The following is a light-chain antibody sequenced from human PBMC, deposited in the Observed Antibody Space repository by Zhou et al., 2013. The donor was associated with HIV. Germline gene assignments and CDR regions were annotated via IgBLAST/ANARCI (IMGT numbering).Light chain of an antibody. CDR2: DNN. Sequence: QSVLTQPPSVSAAPGQKVTISCSGSSYNIGNHYVSWYQQFPGTAPKLLIYDNNQRPSGIPDRLSGSKSGTSATLAITALQTGDEADYYCGTWDSGLNIYVFGGGTKVTVL. CDR3: GTWDSGLNIYV. J-gene: IGLJ1*01. CDR1: SYNIGNHY. V-gene: IGLV1-51*01.